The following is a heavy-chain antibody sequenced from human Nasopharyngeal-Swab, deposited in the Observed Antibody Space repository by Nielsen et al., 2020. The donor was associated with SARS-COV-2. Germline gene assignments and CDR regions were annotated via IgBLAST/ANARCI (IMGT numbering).Heavy chain of an antibody. CDR2: ISSDGSNK. CDR1: GFTFSSYA. D-gene: IGHD6-19*01. V-gene: IGHV3-30-3*01. CDR3: ARAVAGTYYYGMDV. Sequence: GESLKISCAASGFTFSSYAMHWVRQAPGKGLDWVAVISSDGSNKYYADSVKGRFTISRDNSKNTLYLQMNSLTAEDTAVYYCARAVAGTYYYGMDVWGQGTTVTVSS. J-gene: IGHJ6*02.